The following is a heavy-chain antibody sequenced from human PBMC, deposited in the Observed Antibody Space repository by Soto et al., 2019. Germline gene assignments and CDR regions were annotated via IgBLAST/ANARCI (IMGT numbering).Heavy chain of an antibody. J-gene: IGHJ4*02. CDR3: ARGGLTFGVVIS. D-gene: IGHD3-3*01. V-gene: IGHV1-69*05. Sequence: ASVKVSCKASGGTFSSYAISWVRQAPGQGLEWMGGIIPIFGTANYAQKFQGRVTITTDESTSTAYMELSSPRSEDTAVYYCARGGLTFGVVISWGRGTLVTVSS. CDR2: IIPIFGTA. CDR1: GGTFSSYA.